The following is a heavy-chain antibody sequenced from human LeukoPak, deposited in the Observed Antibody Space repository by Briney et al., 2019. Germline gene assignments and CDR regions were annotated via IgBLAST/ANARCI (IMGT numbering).Heavy chain of an antibody. CDR2: IYYSGNT. Sequence: SETLSLTCTVSGGSISSYYWSWIRQPPGKNLEWIGYIYYSGNTNYNPSLKSRVTISVDTSKNQFSLKLSSVTAADTAVYYCAREGGTLGSYFDYWGQGTLVTVSS. CDR3: AREGGTLGSYFDY. J-gene: IGHJ4*02. CDR1: GGSISSYY. V-gene: IGHV4-59*01. D-gene: IGHD1-26*01.